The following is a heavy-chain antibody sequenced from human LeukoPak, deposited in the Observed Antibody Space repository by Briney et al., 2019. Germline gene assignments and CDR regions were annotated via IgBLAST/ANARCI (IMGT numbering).Heavy chain of an antibody. CDR1: GYTFTSHA. CDR2: INAGNGNT. J-gene: IGHJ4*02. D-gene: IGHD4-17*01. CDR3: ARDLGGDYGWNALDY. V-gene: IGHV1-3*01. Sequence: ASVKVSCKASGYTFTSHAMHWVRQAPGQRLERMGWINAGNGNTKYSQKFQGRVTITRDTSASTAYMELSSLRSEDTAVYYCARDLGGDYGWNALDYWGQGTLVTVSS.